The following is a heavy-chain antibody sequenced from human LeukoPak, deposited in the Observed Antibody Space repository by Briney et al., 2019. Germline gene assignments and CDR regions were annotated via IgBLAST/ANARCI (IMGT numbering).Heavy chain of an antibody. V-gene: IGHV3-53*01. Sequence: PGGSLRLSCAASGFTVSSNYKSWVRQAPGKGLEWVSVIYSGGSTYYADSVKGRFTISRDNSKNTLYLQMNSLRAEDTAVYYCARDLSGSHAAFDIWGQRTMVTVSS. CDR1: GFTVSSNY. D-gene: IGHD3-22*01. J-gene: IGHJ3*02. CDR2: IYSGGST. CDR3: ARDLSGSHAAFDI.